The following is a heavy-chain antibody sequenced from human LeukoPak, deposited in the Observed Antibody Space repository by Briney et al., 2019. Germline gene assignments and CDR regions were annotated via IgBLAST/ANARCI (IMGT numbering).Heavy chain of an antibody. Sequence: SVKVSCKASGYTFTSYGISWVRQAPGQGLEWMGGIIPIFGTANYAQKFQGRVTITADESTSTAYMELSSLRSEDTAVYYCASPSAYDSSGYYSYYYYMDVWGKGTTVTISS. D-gene: IGHD3-22*01. CDR1: GYTFTSYG. V-gene: IGHV1-69*13. CDR3: ASPSAYDSSGYYSYYYYMDV. J-gene: IGHJ6*03. CDR2: IIPIFGTA.